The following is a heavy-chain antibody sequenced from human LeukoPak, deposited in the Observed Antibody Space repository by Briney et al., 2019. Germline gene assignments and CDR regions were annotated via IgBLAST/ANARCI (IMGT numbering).Heavy chain of an antibody. CDR3: ARGSPPRRNYDSSGYYSYYFDY. CDR1: GGTFSSYA. J-gene: IGHJ4*02. V-gene: IGHV1-18*01. CDR2: ISAYNGYT. D-gene: IGHD3-22*01. Sequence: ASVKVSCKASGGTFSSYAIIWVRQAPGQGLEWMGWISAYNGYTNYAQKLQGRVTMTTDTSTSTAYMELRSLSSDDTAVYYCARGSPPRRNYDSSGYYSYYFDYWGQGTLVTVSS.